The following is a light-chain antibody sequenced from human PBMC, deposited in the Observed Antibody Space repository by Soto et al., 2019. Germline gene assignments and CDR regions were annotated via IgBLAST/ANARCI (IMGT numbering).Light chain of an antibody. CDR3: QQRSNWPWT. V-gene: IGKV3-11*01. J-gene: IGKJ4*01. CDR1: QSVSSY. Sequence: DIALTQSPATLSLSPGDRATLSCRASQSVSSYLAWYQQKPGQAPRLLIYDTSNRATGIPARFSGSGSGTDFTLTISSLEPEDFAVYYCQQRSNWPWTFGGGTKVGIK. CDR2: DTS.